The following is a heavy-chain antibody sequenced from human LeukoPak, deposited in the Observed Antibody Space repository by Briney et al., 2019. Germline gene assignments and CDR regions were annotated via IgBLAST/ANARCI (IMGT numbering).Heavy chain of an antibody. CDR1: GGTFSSYA. Sequence: ASVKVSCKASGGTFSSYAISWVRQAPGQGLEWMGGIIPISGTANYAQKFQGRVTITADESTSTAYMELSSLRSEDTAVYYCARSGVRGVRYYYYMDVWGKGTTVTISS. CDR3: ARSGVRGVRYYYYMDV. CDR2: IIPISGTA. D-gene: IGHD3-10*01. V-gene: IGHV1-69*13. J-gene: IGHJ6*03.